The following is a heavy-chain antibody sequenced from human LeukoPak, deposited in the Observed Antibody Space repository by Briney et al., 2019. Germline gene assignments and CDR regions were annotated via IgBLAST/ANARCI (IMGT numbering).Heavy chain of an antibody. J-gene: IGHJ4*02. CDR1: GFTFSSYA. CDR2: ISYDGSNK. V-gene: IGHV3-30-3*01. CDR3: ARPPRNYYDSSGYYYFDY. Sequence: GGSLRLSCAASGFTFSSYAKHWVRQAPGKGLEWVAVISYDGSNKYYADSVKGRFTISRDNSKNTLYLQMNSLRAEDTAVYYCARPPRNYYDSSGYYYFDYWGQGTLVTVSS. D-gene: IGHD3-22*01.